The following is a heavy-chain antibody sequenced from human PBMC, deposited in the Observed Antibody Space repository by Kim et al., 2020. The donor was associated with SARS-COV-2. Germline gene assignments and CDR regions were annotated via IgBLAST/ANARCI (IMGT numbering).Heavy chain of an antibody. CDR1: GFTFSSYG. J-gene: IGHJ4*02. CDR3: AKDLEIVVVPAAPTFDY. D-gene: IGHD2-2*01. V-gene: IGHV3-30*18. Sequence: GGSLRLSCAASGFTFSSYGMHWVRQAPGKGLEWVAVISYDGSNKYYADSVKGRFTISRDNSKNTLYLQMNSLRAEDTAVYYCAKDLEIVVVPAAPTFDYWGQGTLVTVSS. CDR2: ISYDGSNK.